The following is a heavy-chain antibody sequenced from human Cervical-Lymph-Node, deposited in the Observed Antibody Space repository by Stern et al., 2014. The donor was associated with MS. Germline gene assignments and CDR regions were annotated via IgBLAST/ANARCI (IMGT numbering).Heavy chain of an antibody. J-gene: IGHJ4*02. CDR3: ARQTTAWASDV. CDR1: GYKFSIYW. Sequence: DVQLVQSGAELIRPGESLKISCKGSGYKFSIYWIAWVRQMPGKGLEWMGIIYPGDSETRYSPSFPGQVTMSADKSTSTAYLQWSSLNASDTAMYFCARQTTAWASDVWGQGTLVTVSS. D-gene: IGHD1-14*01. V-gene: IGHV5-51*01. CDR2: IYPGDSET.